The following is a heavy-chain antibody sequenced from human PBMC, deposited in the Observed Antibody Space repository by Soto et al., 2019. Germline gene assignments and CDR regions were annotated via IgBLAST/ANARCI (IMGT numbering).Heavy chain of an antibody. V-gene: IGHV3-23*01. J-gene: IGHJ4*02. CDR1: GFTFSSYA. CDR3: AKDRSSSWYGTYDY. CDR2: FRGDGTGA. D-gene: IGHD6-13*01. Sequence: GGSLRLSCAASGFTFSSYAMSWVRQAPGKGLEWVSAFRGDGTGAHYADSVKGRFTISRDNSKNTLYLHMNSLRAEDTAVYYCAKDRSSSWYGTYDYWGQGTLVTVSS.